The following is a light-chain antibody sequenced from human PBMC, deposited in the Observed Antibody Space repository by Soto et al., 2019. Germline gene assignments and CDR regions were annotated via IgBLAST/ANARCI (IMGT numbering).Light chain of an antibody. CDR3: QQREKWL. J-gene: IGKJ4*01. V-gene: IGKV3-11*01. CDR1: QSVSTH. CDR2: DAS. Sequence: EIVLAQSPATLSLSPGETAILSCRASQSVSTHLAWYQQKPGQSPRLLIYDASTRAIGIPARFSGSGSGTDFTLTISNLEPEDFVVYYCQQREKWLFGGGTKVEI.